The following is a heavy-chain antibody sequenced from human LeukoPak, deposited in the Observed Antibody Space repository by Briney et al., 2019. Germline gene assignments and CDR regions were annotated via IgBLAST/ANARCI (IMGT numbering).Heavy chain of an antibody. CDR1: GFTFSTYW. CDR3: ARDVGGSLDY. Sequence: GGSLRLSCAASGFTFSTYWMAWVRQAPGKGLEWVANIKGDESARHQADSVKGRFTISRDNAQNSVYLQMSSLRGEDTAVYYCARDVGGSLDYWGQGTLATVSS. V-gene: IGHV3-7*01. J-gene: IGHJ4*02. D-gene: IGHD1-26*01. CDR2: IKGDESAR.